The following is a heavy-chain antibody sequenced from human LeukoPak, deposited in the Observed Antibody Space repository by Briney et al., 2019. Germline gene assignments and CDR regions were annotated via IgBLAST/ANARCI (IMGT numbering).Heavy chain of an antibody. CDR2: ISYDGSNK. V-gene: IGHV3-30-3*01. J-gene: IGHJ4*02. CDR1: GFTFSSYA. D-gene: IGHD6-19*01. CDR3: ARDFLTVLAIAVAGTGHDY. Sequence: PGGSLRLSCAASGFTFSSYAMHWVRQAPGKGLEWVAVISYDGSNKYYADSVKGRFTISRDNSKNTLYLQMNSLRAEDTAVYYCARDFLTVLAIAVAGTGHDYWGQGTLVTVSS.